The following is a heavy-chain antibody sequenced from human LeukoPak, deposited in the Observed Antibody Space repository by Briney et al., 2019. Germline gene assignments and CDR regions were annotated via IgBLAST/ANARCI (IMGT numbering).Heavy chain of an antibody. J-gene: IGHJ4*02. D-gene: IGHD3-22*01. CDR2: FNPSDGRA. V-gene: IGHV1-46*01. CDR1: GYTFTSYY. CDR3: AASPDYYDSSGYSYYFDY. Sequence: ASVKVSCKASGYTFTSYYLHWVRQAPGQGLEWMGIFNPSDGRATYTQKFQGRVTITRDMSTSTAYMELSSLRSEDTAVYYCAASPDYYDSSGYSYYFDYWGQGTLVTVSS.